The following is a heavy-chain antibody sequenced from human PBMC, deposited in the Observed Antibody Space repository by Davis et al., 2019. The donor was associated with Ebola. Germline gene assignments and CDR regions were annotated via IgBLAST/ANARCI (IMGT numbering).Heavy chain of an antibody. CDR3: ARSYSGYVWFDP. V-gene: IGHV4-4*02. CDR2: IYYSGST. J-gene: IGHJ5*02. Sequence: SETLSLTCAVSGGSISSSNWWSWVRQPPGKGLEWIGYIYYSGSTNYNPSLKSRVTISVDTSKNQFSLKLSSVTAADTAVYYCARSYSGYVWFDPWGQGTLVTVSS. D-gene: IGHD5-12*01. CDR1: GGSISSSNW.